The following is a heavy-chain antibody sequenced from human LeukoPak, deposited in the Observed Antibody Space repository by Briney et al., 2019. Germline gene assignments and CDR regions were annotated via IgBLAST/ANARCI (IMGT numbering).Heavy chain of an antibody. D-gene: IGHD3-22*01. CDR2: ISAYNGNT. CDR1: GYTFTSYG. CDR3: ARDWGYDSSGYFFDY. Sequence: ASVKVSCKASGYTFTSYGISWVRQAPGQGLEWMGWISAYNGNTNYAQKLQGRVTMTTDTSTSTAYMELRSLRSDDTAVYYCARDWGYDSSGYFFDYWGQGTLVTVSS. V-gene: IGHV1-18*01. J-gene: IGHJ4*02.